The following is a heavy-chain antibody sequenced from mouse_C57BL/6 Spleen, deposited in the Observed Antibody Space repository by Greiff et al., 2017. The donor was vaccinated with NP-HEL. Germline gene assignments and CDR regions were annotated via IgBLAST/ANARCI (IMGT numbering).Heavy chain of an antibody. CDR2: IDPSDSET. Sequence: QVQLKQPGAELVRPGSSVKLSCKASGYTFTSYWMHWVKQRPIQGLEWIGNIDPSDSETHYNQKFKDKATLTVDKSSSTAYMQLSSLTSEDSAVYYCARSPYGKRAMDYWGQGTSVTVSS. CDR3: ARSPYGKRAMDY. CDR1: GYTFTSYW. J-gene: IGHJ4*01. D-gene: IGHD2-1*01. V-gene: IGHV1-52*01.